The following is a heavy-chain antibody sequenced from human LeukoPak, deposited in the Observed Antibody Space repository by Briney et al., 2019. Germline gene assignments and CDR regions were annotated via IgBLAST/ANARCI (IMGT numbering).Heavy chain of an antibody. CDR3: ARVTLSVLRYFDWLFLNFDY. CDR2: IKQDGSEK. J-gene: IGHJ4*02. D-gene: IGHD3-9*01. V-gene: IGHV3-7*01. CDR1: GFTFNSYW. Sequence: GGSLRLSCAASGFTFNSYWMSWVRQAPGKGLEWVANIKQDGSEKYYVDSVKGRFTISRDNAKNSLYLQMNSLRAEDTAVYYCARVTLSVLRYFDWLFLNFDYWGQGTLVTVSS.